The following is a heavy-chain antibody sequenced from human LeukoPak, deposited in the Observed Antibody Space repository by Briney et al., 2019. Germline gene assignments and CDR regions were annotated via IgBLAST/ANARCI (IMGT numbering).Heavy chain of an antibody. D-gene: IGHD3-9*01. Sequence: HSGGSLRLSCAASGFTFSSYSMNWVRQAPGKGLEWVSSISGSGGSTYYADSVKGRFTISRDNSKSTLYLQMNSLRAGDTALYYCAKAGYINYYAYYHMDVWGKGTTVTVSS. CDR1: GFTFSSYS. CDR3: AKAGYINYYAYYHMDV. J-gene: IGHJ6*03. CDR2: ISGSGGST. V-gene: IGHV3-23*01.